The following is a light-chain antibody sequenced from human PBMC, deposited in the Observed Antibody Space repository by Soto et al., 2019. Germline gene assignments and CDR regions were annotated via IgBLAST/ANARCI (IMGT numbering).Light chain of an antibody. CDR2: DVS. CDR3: DSYTSSSSYL. Sequence: QSALTQPASVSGSPGQSITISCTGTSSDVGGYKYVSWYQQHPGKAPKLMIYDVSNRPSGVSDRFSGSKSGNTASLTISGLQSEDEADYYCDSYTSSSSYLFGTGTKLTVL. J-gene: IGLJ1*01. CDR1: SSDVGGYKY. V-gene: IGLV2-14*01.